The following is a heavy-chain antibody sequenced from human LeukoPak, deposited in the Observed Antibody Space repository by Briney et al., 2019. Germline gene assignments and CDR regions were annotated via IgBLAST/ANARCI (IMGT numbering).Heavy chain of an antibody. CDR3: ARHIDSSGYYYDY. Sequence: PSETLSLTCAVSGGSISSGGYSWSRIRQPPGKGLEWIGYIYHSGSTYYNPSLKSRVTISVDRSKNQFSLKLSSVTAADTAVYYCARHIDSSGYYYDYWGQGTLVTVSS. CDR2: IYHSGST. CDR1: GGSISSGGYS. D-gene: IGHD3-22*01. J-gene: IGHJ4*02. V-gene: IGHV4-30-2*01.